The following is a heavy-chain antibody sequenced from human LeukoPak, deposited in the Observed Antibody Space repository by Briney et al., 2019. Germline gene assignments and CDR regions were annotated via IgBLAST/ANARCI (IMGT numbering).Heavy chain of an antibody. V-gene: IGHV1-18*01. Sequence: GASVKVSCKASGYTFRQYSIGWVRQAPGKGLEWMGWVSPSHTTRVYAQQFQGRVTMTADTNTNTVSMELRSLRSDDTAVHFCARDYILPLETDNGDGFAIWGQGTVVSVSS. J-gene: IGHJ3*02. CDR3: ARDYILPLETDNGDGFAI. D-gene: IGHD3-3*02. CDR1: GYTFRQYS. CDR2: VSPSHTTR.